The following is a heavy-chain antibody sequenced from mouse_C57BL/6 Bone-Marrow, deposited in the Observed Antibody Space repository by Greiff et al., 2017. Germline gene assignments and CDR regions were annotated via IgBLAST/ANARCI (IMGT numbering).Heavy chain of an antibody. CDR1: GFNIKDDY. Sequence: VQLQQSGAELVRPGASVKLSCTASGFNIKDDYMHWVKQRPEQGLEWIGWIDPENGDTEYASKFQGKATITADTSSNTAYLQLSSLTSEDTAVYYCTSRQLNYYAMDNGGQGTSVTVSS. V-gene: IGHV14-4*01. J-gene: IGHJ4*01. CDR3: TSRQLNYYAMDN. D-gene: IGHD3-2*02. CDR2: IDPENGDT.